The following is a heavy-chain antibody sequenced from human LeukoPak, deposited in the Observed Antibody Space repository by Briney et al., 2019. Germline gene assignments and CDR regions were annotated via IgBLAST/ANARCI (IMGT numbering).Heavy chain of an antibody. CDR2: IYIGGST. Sequence: PGGSLRLSCAASGFTFSSNYMSWVRQAPGKGLEWVSVIYIGGSTYYADSVKGRFTISRDTSKNTLFLQMNSLRAEDTAVYYCANLLSIDKFYYWGQGTLVTVSS. J-gene: IGHJ4*02. CDR1: GFTFSSNY. CDR3: ANLLSIDKFYY. V-gene: IGHV3-53*01. D-gene: IGHD3-9*01.